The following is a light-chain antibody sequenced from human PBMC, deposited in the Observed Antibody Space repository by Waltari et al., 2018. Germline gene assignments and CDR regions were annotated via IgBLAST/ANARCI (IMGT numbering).Light chain of an antibody. CDR3: CSYAGRATWA. Sequence: QSALTQPRSVSGSPGHSVTISCTGNSSDVGGYDYVSWYQQHPGKAPHLVIYAVNEVPSGVPDRFSGSKSGNTASLTISGLQADDEADYNCCSYAGRATWAFGGGTKLTVL. CDR2: AVN. J-gene: IGLJ3*02. V-gene: IGLV2-11*01. CDR1: SSDVGGYDY.